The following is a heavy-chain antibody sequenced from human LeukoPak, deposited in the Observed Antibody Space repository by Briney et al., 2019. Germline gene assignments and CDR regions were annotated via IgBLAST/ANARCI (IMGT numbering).Heavy chain of an antibody. CDR2: IIPILGIA. J-gene: IGHJ6*02. Sequence: SVEVSCKASGGTFSSYAISWVRQAPGQGLEWMGRIIPILGIANYAQKFQGRVTITADKSTSTAYMELSSLRSEDTAVYYCAGEIAVAGNTLYYYGMDVWGQGTTVTVSS. CDR3: AGEIAVAGNTLYYYGMDV. D-gene: IGHD6-19*01. CDR1: GGTFSSYA. V-gene: IGHV1-69*04.